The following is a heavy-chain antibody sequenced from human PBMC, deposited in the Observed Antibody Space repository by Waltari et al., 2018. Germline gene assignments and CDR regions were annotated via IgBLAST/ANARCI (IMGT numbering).Heavy chain of an antibody. D-gene: IGHD6-19*01. Sequence: VQLVQSGAAVKKPGEPLKISCQGAGYKVPGHGSAWVRQMPGKGLEFLGLIYPDDSDVKYSPSFQGQVTISVDKSINTAYLQWGSLKASDTAMYFCARHIYSSGWFFYFDHWGQGTLVTVSS. CDR2: IYPDDSDV. CDR3: ARHIYSSGWFFYFDH. V-gene: IGHV5-51*01. J-gene: IGHJ4*02. CDR1: GYKVPGHG.